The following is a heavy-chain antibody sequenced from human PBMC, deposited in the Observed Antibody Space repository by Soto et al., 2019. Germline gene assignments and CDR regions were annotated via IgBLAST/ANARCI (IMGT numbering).Heavy chain of an antibody. Sequence: QVQLLESGPGLVKPSQTLSLTCTVSGGSISSCGYYWSWIRQHPGKGLEWIGYIYYSGSTYYNPSLKSRVTMSVDTSKNQFSLKLSSVTAADTAVYYCARGPGIMAKIDYWGQGTLVTVSS. CDR3: ARGPGIMAKIDY. V-gene: IGHV4-31*03. CDR1: GGSISSCGYY. J-gene: IGHJ4*02. D-gene: IGHD3-16*01. CDR2: IYYSGST.